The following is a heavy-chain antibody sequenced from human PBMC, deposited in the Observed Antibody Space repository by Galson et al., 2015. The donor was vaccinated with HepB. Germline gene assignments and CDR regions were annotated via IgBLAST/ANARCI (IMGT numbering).Heavy chain of an antibody. CDR1: GFTVSNTY. CDR3: AKGSWIWSAMIDY. D-gene: IGHD3-3*01. CDR2: ISGSGGST. Sequence: SLRLSCAASGFTVSNTYMTWVRQAQGKGLEWVSAISGSGGSTYYADSVKGRFTISRDNSKNTLYLQMNSLRAEDTAVYYCAKGSWIWSAMIDYWGQGTLVTVSS. J-gene: IGHJ4*02. V-gene: IGHV3-23*01.